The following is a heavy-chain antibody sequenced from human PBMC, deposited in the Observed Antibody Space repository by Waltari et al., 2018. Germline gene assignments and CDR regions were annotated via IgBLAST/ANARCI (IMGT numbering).Heavy chain of an antibody. D-gene: IGHD1-26*01. CDR2: IYHSGRT. J-gene: IGHJ4*02. CDR3: TREEGGATDY. V-gene: IGHV4-38-2*02. CDR1: GYSISSGYY. Sequence: QAQLQESGPGLVKPSETLSLTCAVSGYSISSGYYWGWIRQPPGKGLEWSGTIYHSGRTIYNPSLKSRVTLSVDTAKNQFSLKLSSVTAADTAVYYCTREEGGATDYWGQGTLVTVSS.